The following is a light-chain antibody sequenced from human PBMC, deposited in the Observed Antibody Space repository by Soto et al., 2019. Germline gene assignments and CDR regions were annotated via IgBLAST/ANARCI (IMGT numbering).Light chain of an antibody. V-gene: IGKV1-8*01. CDR1: QDISSY. J-gene: IGKJ2*03. CDR3: QLYYNYPYS. CDR2: AAT. Sequence: AIRMTQSPSSFSASTGDRVTITCRASQDISSYLAWYQQKPGKAPKLLLYAATTLQTGVPSRFSGSGSGTDFILTISRLQSEDFATYYCQLYYNYPYSFGQGTKLEIK.